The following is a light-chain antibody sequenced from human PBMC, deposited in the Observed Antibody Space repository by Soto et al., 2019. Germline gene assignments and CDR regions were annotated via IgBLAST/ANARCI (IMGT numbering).Light chain of an antibody. CDR2: DVS. CDR3: SSYVGTNSYV. V-gene: IGLV2-11*01. Sequence: QSVLTQPRSVSGSPGQSVTISCTGTSSDIGGYNYVSWYQQHPGKAPKLIIFDVSERPSGVPARFSGSKSGNTASLTVSGLQAEDEADYYCSSYVGTNSYVFGSGTKVTVL. CDR1: SSDIGGYNY. J-gene: IGLJ1*01.